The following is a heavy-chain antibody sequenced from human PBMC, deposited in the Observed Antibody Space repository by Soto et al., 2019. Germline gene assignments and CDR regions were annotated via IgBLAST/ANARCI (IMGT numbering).Heavy chain of an antibody. CDR3: ARNPTDILTGYFDSTNWFDP. Sequence: GGSLRLSCAASGFTFSSYGMHWVRQAPGKGLEWVAVIWYDGSNKYYADSVKGRFTISRDNSKNTLYLQMNSLRAEDTAVYYCARNPTDILTGYFDSTNWFDPWGQGTLVTVSS. V-gene: IGHV3-33*01. D-gene: IGHD3-9*01. CDR1: GFTFSSYG. J-gene: IGHJ5*02. CDR2: IWYDGSNK.